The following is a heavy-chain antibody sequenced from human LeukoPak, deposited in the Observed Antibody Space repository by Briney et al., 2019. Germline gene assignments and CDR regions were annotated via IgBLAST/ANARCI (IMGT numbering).Heavy chain of an antibody. V-gene: IGHV3-48*04. D-gene: IGHD3-16*02. Sequence: PGGSLRLSCAASGFTFSSYAMSWVRQAPGKGLEWVSYISSSGSTIYYADSVKGRFTISRDNAKNSLYLQMNSLRAEDTAVYYCARDLGYTYYYYYYGMDVWGQGTTVTVSS. J-gene: IGHJ6*02. CDR1: GFTFSSYA. CDR3: ARDLGYTYYYYYYGMDV. CDR2: ISSSGSTI.